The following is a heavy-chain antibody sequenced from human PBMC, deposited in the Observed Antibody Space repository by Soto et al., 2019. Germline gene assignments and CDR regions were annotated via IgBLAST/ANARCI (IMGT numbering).Heavy chain of an antibody. CDR3: AREKRDIVVVTAIPYYFDY. D-gene: IGHD2-21*02. CDR1: GFTFSSYG. Sequence: QVQLVESGGGVVQPGRSLRLSCAASGFTFSSYGMHWVRQAPGKGLEWVAVIWYDGSNKYYADSVKGRFTISRDNSKNTLYLQMNSLRAEDTAVYYCAREKRDIVVVTAIPYYFDYWGQGTLVTVSS. CDR2: IWYDGSNK. V-gene: IGHV3-33*01. J-gene: IGHJ4*02.